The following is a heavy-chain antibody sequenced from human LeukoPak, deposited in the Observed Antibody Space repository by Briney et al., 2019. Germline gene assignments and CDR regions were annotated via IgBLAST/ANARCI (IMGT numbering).Heavy chain of an antibody. CDR3: AKDRSEAIFGVWNWFDP. CDR1: GYTFTGYY. V-gene: IGHV1-2*02. J-gene: IGHJ5*02. Sequence: ASVKVSCKASGYTFTGYYMHWVRQAPGQGLEWMGWINPNSGGTNYAQKFQGRVTMTRDTSISTAYMELSRLRSDDTAVYYCAKDRSEAIFGVWNWFDPWGQGTLVTVSS. D-gene: IGHD3-3*01. CDR2: INPNSGGT.